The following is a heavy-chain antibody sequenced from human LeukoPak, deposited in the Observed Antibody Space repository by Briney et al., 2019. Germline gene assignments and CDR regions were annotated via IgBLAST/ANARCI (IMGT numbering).Heavy chain of an antibody. CDR3: ARGGNYFDY. V-gene: IGHV3-11*05. CDR2: ISPSSDNT. CDR1: GFTVSSYY. J-gene: IGHJ4*02. Sequence: PGGSLRLSCAASGFTVSSYYMSWIRQAPGKGLEWVSHISPSSDNTNYADSVKGRFTISRDNAKNSLYLQMNSLRAEDTAVYYCARGGNYFDYWGQGTLVTVSS. D-gene: IGHD3-16*01.